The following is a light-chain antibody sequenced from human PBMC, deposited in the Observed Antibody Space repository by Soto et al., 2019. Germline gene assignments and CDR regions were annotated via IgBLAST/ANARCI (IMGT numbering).Light chain of an antibody. CDR2: AAS. CDR3: LQHTSFPRT. CDR1: QAIRNN. J-gene: IGKJ1*01. Sequence: DIQMTQSPSSLSASVGDSVTITCRASQAIRNNLAWYQHKAGLAPKRLIYAASILQSGVPSRFSGSGSGRDFTLTISSLQPEDFATYYCLQHTSFPRTFGQGTKVEIK. V-gene: IGKV1-17*01.